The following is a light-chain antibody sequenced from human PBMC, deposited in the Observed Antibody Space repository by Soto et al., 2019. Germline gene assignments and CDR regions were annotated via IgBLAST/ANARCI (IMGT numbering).Light chain of an antibody. CDR2: DAS. V-gene: IGKV3-15*01. Sequence: EIVMTQSPATLSVSPGERSTLSCRASQSVSSNLAWYQQKPGQAPRLLISDASTRATGIPARFSGSGSGTDFTLTISRLEPEDFAVYYCQQYGSSPSTFGQGTRLEIK. CDR3: QQYGSSPST. J-gene: IGKJ5*01. CDR1: QSVSSN.